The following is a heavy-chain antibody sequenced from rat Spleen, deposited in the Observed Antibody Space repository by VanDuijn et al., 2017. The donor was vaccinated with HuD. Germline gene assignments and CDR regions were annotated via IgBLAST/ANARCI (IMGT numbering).Heavy chain of an antibody. V-gene: IGHV2-16*01. CDR3: ARLGDY. J-gene: IGHJ2*01. CDR2: IWSDGST. D-gene: IGHD5-1*01. Sequence: QVQLKESGPGLVQPSQTLSLTCTVSGFSLSSYGVSWVRQPPGKGLEWMGAIWSDGSTDYNSALKSRLSISRDTSKSQVFLKMNSVQTEDTAMYFCARLGDYWGQGVMVTVSS. CDR1: GFSLSSYG.